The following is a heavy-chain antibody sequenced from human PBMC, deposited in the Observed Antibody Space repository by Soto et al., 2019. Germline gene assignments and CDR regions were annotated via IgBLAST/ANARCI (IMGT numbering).Heavy chain of an antibody. CDR3: ARESRSWYGSIWDY. J-gene: IGHJ4*02. D-gene: IGHD6-13*01. Sequence: SETLSLTCTVSGGSISSYYWSWIRQPPGKGLEWIGYIFFSGGTNYNPSLKSRVTISVDTSKNQFSLKLSSVAAADTAVYYCARESRSWYGSIWDYWGQGTLVTVSS. CDR2: IFFSGGT. V-gene: IGHV4-59*12. CDR1: GGSISSYY.